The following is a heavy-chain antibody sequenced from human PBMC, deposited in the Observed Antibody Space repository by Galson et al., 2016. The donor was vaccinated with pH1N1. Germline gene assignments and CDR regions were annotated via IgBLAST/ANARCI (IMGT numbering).Heavy chain of an antibody. J-gene: IGHJ4*02. CDR1: GFAFGEYS. Sequence: SLRLSCAASGFAFGEYSVNWVRQTPGKRLEWLAYMNINGNTMYYADSVKGRFTMSRDNAKNLLFLQMNSLKTEDTATYYCASGGSTSFDYWGQGTLVTVPS. D-gene: IGHD6-25*01. V-gene: IGHV3-48*04. CDR3: ASGGSTSFDY. CDR2: MNINGNTM.